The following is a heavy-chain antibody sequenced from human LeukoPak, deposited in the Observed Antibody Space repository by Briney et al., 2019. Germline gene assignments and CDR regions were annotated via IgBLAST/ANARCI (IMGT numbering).Heavy chain of an antibody. V-gene: IGHV3-11*06. CDR1: GFTVSSNY. D-gene: IGHD2-15*01. CDR3: ARVLWRSCYDY. Sequence: KTGGSLRLSCAASGFTVSSNYMSWGRQAPGKGLEWVSYISSTSSYTNYADSAKGRFTISRDNAKNSLYLQMNSLRAEDTAVYYCARVLWRSCYDYWGQGTLVTVSS. CDR2: ISSTSSYT. J-gene: IGHJ4*02.